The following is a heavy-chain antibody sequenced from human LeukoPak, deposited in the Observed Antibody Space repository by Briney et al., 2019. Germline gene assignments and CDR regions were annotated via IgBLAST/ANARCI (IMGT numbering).Heavy chain of an antibody. J-gene: IGHJ3*02. CDR3: ARDGMGIIKAFDI. V-gene: IGHV3-7*05. CDR2: IKQDGSEK. Sequence: GGSPRLSCTASGFTFSTYWMSWVGQAPGKGLEWVANIKQDGSEKYFVDSVRGRFTISRDNAKNSLYMQMNSLRAEDTAVYYCARDGMGIIKAFDIWGQGTKVTVSS. D-gene: IGHD3-10*01. CDR1: GFTFSTYW.